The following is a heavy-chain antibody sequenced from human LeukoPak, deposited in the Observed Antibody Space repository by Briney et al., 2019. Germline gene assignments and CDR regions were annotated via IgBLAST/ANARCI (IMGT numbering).Heavy chain of an antibody. V-gene: IGHV1-69*05. CDR1: GGTFSSYA. CDR2: IIPIFGTA. D-gene: IGHD3-22*01. J-gene: IGHJ4*02. CDR3: ARDRVVGGYYFDY. Sequence: ASVKVSCKASGGTFSSYAISWVRQAPGQGLEWMGRIIPIFGTANYAQKFQGRVTITTDESTSTAYMELSSLRSEDTAVYYCARDRVVGGYYFDYWGQGTLVTVSS.